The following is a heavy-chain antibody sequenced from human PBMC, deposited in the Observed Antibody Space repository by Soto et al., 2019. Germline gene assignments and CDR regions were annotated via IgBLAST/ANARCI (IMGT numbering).Heavy chain of an antibody. CDR3: ARVIAARPRYYGMDV. D-gene: IGHD6-6*01. CDR1: GGSISSGGYY. CDR2: IYYSGST. Sequence: PSETLSLTCTVSGGSISSGGYYWSWIRQHPGKGLEWIGYIYYSGSTYYNPSLKSRVTIAVDTSKNQFSLKLSSVTAADTAVYYCARVIAARPRYYGMDVWGQGTTVTVSS. J-gene: IGHJ6*02. V-gene: IGHV4-31*03.